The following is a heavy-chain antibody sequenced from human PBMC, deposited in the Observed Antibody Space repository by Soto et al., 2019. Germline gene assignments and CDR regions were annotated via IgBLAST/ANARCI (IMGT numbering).Heavy chain of an antibody. D-gene: IGHD5-12*01. CDR1: GFTFSSYA. CDR2: VSGSGGGT. CDR3: AKDSGDGYTHRTFDY. Sequence: EVQLLESGGGMVQPGGSLRLSCAASGFTFSSYAMSWVRQAPGKGLEWVSTVSGSGGGTYYADSVKGRFIISRDNSKNTMYLQMNSLRADDTAVYYCAKDSGDGYTHRTFDYWGQGTLVTVSS. J-gene: IGHJ4*02. V-gene: IGHV3-23*01.